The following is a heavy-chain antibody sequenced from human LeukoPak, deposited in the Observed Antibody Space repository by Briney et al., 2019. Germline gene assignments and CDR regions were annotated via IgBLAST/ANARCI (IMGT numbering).Heavy chain of an antibody. CDR2: FTAGGATT. CDR1: GFTFSSYA. V-gene: IGHV3-23*01. J-gene: IGHJ4*02. CDR3: VKRPYSNSGPFDY. D-gene: IGHD3-10*01. Sequence: GGSLRLSCAASGFTFSSYAMSWVRQAPGKGLEWVSTFTAGGATTYNPDAVKGRFTISRDNSKNALYLQMNTLRAEDTAVYYCVKRPYSNSGPFDYWGQGTLVTVSS.